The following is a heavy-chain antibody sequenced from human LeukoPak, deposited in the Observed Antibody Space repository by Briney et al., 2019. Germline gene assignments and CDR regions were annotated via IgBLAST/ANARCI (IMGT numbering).Heavy chain of an antibody. V-gene: IGHV3-7*01. CDR2: IKPDGSDK. D-gene: IGHD4-23*01. J-gene: IGHJ3*02. CDR3: ARDRHTVRWAFDI. Sequence: GGSLRLSCAASGFMFSNYWMNWVRQAPGKGLEWVANIKPDGSDKYYLDSIKGRFTISRDNAKNSLFLQLSSLRSEDTAVYFCARDRHTVRWAFDIWGQGTMVTVSS. CDR1: GFMFSNYW.